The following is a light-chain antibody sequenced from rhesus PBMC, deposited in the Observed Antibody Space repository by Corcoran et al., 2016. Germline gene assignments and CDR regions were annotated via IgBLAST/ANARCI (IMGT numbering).Light chain of an antibody. Sequence: DIVMTQTPLSLPITPGEPASISCRSSQSLLHSNGNTYLHWYLQKPGQSPQPLFYGVSNRASGVPHRFRGSGSGTDFTLKISKVEAKDVGVYYCVQAIAFPWTFGHGTRVEIK. CDR1: QSLLHSNGNTY. J-gene: IGKJ1*01. V-gene: IGKV2-72*02. CDR2: GVS. CDR3: VQAIAFPWT.